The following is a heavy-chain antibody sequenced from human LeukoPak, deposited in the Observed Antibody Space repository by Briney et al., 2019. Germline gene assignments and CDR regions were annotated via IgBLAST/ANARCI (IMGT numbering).Heavy chain of an antibody. CDR2: IYAGNSDA. D-gene: IGHD5-24*01. CDR3: PDGRVY. Sequence: GESLKISCQGFGYPFTTSWIGWVRQLPGKGLEWTAIIYAGNSDAKYSPSFQGQVSISTDRSISTDYLHWSSLKASDTAIINHPDGRVYWGQGTLVTVSS. V-gene: IGHV5-51*01. CDR1: GYPFTTSW. J-gene: IGHJ4*02.